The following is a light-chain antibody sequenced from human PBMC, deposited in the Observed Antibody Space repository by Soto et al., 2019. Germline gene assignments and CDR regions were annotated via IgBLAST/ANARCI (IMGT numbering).Light chain of an antibody. Sequence: DIVMTQSPDSLAVSLGERATINCKSSQRVLYSSNNKNYLAWYQQKPGQPPKLLIYWSATRESGVPDRFSGSGSGTYFTLTISSLQAEDVAVYFCHQYYSFWTFGQGTKVEIK. J-gene: IGKJ1*01. CDR3: HQYYSFWT. CDR1: QRVLYSSNNKNY. CDR2: WSA. V-gene: IGKV4-1*01.